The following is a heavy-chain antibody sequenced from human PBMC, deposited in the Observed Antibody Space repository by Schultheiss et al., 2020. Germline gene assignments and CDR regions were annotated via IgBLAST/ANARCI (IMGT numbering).Heavy chain of an antibody. J-gene: IGHJ4*02. D-gene: IGHD3-22*01. CDR3: TTGATYYYDSSGYSFDY. Sequence: GGSLRLSCAASGFTFSSYWMHWVRQAPGKGLEWVGRIKSKTDGGTTDYAAPVKGRFTISRDDSKNTLYLQMNSLKTEDTAVYYCTTGATYYYDSSGYSFDYWGQGTLVTVSS. CDR2: IKSKTDGGTT. CDR1: GFTFSSYW. V-gene: IGHV3-15*01.